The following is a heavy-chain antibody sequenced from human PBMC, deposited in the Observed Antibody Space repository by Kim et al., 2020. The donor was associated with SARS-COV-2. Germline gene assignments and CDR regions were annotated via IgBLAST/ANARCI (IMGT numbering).Heavy chain of an antibody. D-gene: IGHD3-22*01. Sequence: GGSLRLSCAASGFTFDDYAMHWVRQAPGKGLEWVSGISWNSGSIGYADSVKGRFTISRDNAKNSLYLQMNSLRAEDTALYYCAKADDSSLWGNTANWGQGTMVTVSS. CDR3: AKADDSSLWGNTAN. CDR2: ISWNSGSI. V-gene: IGHV3-9*01. CDR1: GFTFDDYA. J-gene: IGHJ3*01.